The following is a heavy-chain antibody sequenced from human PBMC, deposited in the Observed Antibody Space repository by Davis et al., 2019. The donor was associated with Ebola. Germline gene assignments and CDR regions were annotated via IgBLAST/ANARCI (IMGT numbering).Heavy chain of an antibody. V-gene: IGHV4-59*01. CDR3: AREESAAASHYMDV. CDR2: IYYSGST. Sequence: PGGSLRLSCAASGFTFSSYGMHWVRQPPGKGLEWIGYIYYSGSTNYNPSLKSRVTISVDTSKNQFSLKLSSVTAADTAVYYCAREESAAASHYMDVWGKGTTVTVSS. D-gene: IGHD6-13*01. CDR1: GFTFSSYG. J-gene: IGHJ6*03.